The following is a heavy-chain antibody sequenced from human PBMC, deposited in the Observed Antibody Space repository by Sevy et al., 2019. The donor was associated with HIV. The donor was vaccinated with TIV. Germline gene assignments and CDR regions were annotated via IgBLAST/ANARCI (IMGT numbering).Heavy chain of an antibody. CDR3: ARIGGFRYYYGMDV. Sequence: SENLSLTCTVSGGSISSSSYYWGWIRQPPGNGLEWIGSIYYSGSTYYNPSLKSRVTISVDTSKNQFSLKLSSVTAADTAVYYCARIGGFRYYYGMDVWGQGTTVTVSS. CDR2: IYYSGST. J-gene: IGHJ6*02. CDR1: GGSISSSSYY. V-gene: IGHV4-39*01. D-gene: IGHD1-26*01.